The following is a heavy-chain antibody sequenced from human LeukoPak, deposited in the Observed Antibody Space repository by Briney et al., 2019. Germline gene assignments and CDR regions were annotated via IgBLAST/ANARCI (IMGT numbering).Heavy chain of an antibody. D-gene: IGHD1-26*01. V-gene: IGHV1-69*05. J-gene: IGHJ6*03. CDR2: IIAPFGTT. CDR1: GGSFNSYA. CDR3: ARAWSGSYASADYFYYMDV. Sequence: GSSVNVSCKASGGSFNSYAISWVRQAPGQGLEWMGRIIAPFGTTNYAERFQGRVTITTDESRSTAYMELSSLKSDDTAVYFCARAWSGSYASADYFYYMDVWGKGTTVTVSS.